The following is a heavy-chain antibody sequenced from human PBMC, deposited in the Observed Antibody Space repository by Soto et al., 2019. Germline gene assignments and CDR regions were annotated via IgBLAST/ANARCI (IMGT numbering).Heavy chain of an antibody. Sequence: QLVESGGGVVQPGGSLRLSCAASGFTFRNFGMHWVRQAPGKGLEWVAVIWYDGSKKYYTDPVKGRFTVSRDNYKNTLYLQMNSLRAEDTAVYYCARGLYDSSGYPDYWGQGTVVTVSS. CDR2: IWYDGSKK. CDR3: ARGLYDSSGYPDY. J-gene: IGHJ4*02. D-gene: IGHD3-22*01. V-gene: IGHV3-33*01. CDR1: GFTFRNFG.